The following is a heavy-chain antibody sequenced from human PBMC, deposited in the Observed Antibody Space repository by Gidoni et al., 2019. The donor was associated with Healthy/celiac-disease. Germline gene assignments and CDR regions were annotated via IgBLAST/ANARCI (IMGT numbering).Heavy chain of an antibody. J-gene: IGHJ6*02. CDR1: VGTFSSAT. CDR2: IIPILGIA. CDR3: ARALLDIVVVPAGSGMDV. V-gene: IGHV1-69*02. D-gene: IGHD2-2*03. Sequence: QVQLVQSGAEVKKPGSSVKVSCKASVGTFSSATISWVRQAPGQGLEWMGRIIPILGIANYAQKFQGRVTITADKSTSTAYMELSSLRSEDTAVYYCARALLDIVVVPAGSGMDVWGQGTTVTVSS.